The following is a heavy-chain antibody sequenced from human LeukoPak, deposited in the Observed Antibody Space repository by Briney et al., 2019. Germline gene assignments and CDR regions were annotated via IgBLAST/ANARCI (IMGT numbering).Heavy chain of an antibody. V-gene: IGHV1-3*02. J-gene: IGHJ4*02. CDR1: GYTFTSYA. D-gene: IGHD5-12*01. CDR2: SNAGNGNT. CDR3: ARGGYSGYDPIDY. Sequence: ASVKVSCKASGYTFTSYAMHWVRQAPGQRLEWMGWSNAGNGNTKYSQEFQGRVTITRDTSASTAYMELSSLRSEDMAVYYYARGGYSGYDPIDYWGQGTLVTVSS.